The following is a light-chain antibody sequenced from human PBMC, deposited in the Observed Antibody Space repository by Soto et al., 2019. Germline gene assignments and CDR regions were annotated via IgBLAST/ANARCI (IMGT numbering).Light chain of an antibody. CDR2: GAS. V-gene: IGKV3-15*01. CDR1: QSIDSD. CDR3: QQYSHWRT. Sequence: EIMMTQSPANVSVFPGERATLSCRASQSIDSDLAWYQQKPGHVPRLLIYGASTRATGVPARFSGSGSGTVFTLTIISLQSDDFAFYYCQQYSHWRTFGPGTKVEIK. J-gene: IGKJ1*01.